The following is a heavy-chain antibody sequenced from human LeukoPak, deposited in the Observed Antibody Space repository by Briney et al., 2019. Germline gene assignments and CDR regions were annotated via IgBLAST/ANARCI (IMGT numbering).Heavy chain of an antibody. Sequence: GRSLRLPCAASGFTFSSYGMHWARQAPGKGLEWVAVIWYDGSNKYYADSVKGRFTISRDNSKNTLYLQMNSLRAEDTAVYYCARDEYYDSSGYYDSSFDAFDIWGQGTMVTVSS. D-gene: IGHD3-22*01. CDR3: ARDEYYDSSGYYDSSFDAFDI. CDR1: GFTFSSYG. V-gene: IGHV3-33*01. J-gene: IGHJ3*02. CDR2: IWYDGSNK.